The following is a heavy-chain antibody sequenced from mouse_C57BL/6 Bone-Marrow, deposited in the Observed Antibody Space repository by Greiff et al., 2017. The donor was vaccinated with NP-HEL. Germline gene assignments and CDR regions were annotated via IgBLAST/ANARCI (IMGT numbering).Heavy chain of an antibody. J-gene: IGHJ4*01. V-gene: IGHV7-1*01. Sequence: EVKLVESGGGLVQSGRSLRLSCATSGFTFSDFYMEWVRQAPGKGLEWIAASRNKANDYTTEYSASVKGRFIVSRDTSQSILYLQMNALRAEDTAIYYCARDAGYSNYGGSAMDYWGQGTSVTVSS. CDR1: GFTFSDFY. CDR2: SRNKANDYTT. D-gene: IGHD2-5*01. CDR3: ARDAGYSNYGGSAMDY.